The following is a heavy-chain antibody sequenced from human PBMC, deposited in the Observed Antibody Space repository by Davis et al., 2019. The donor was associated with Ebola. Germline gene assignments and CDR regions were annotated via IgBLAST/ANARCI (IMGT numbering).Heavy chain of an antibody. J-gene: IGHJ4*02. CDR3: ARQLLWFGELSDFDY. CDR1: GGSISSYY. D-gene: IGHD3-10*01. CDR2: IYYSGST. V-gene: IGHV4-59*08. Sequence: PSETLSLTCTVSGGSISSYYWSWIRQPPGKGLEWIGYIYYSGSTNYNPSLKSRVTISVDTSKNQFSLKLSSVTAADTAVYYCARQLLWFGELSDFDYWGQGTLVTVSS.